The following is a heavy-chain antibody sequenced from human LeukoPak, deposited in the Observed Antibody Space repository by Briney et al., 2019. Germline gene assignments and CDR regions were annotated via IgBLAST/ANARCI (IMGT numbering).Heavy chain of an antibody. CDR2: ISAYNGNT. CDR3: ARDGYDYVWGSYRPNSNFDY. J-gene: IGHJ4*02. CDR1: GYTFTSYG. V-gene: IGHV1-18*01. Sequence: GASAKVSCKASGYTFTSYGISWVRQAPGQGLEWMGWISAYNGNTNYAQKLQGRVTMTTDTSTSTAYMELRSLRSDDTAVYYCARDGYDYVWGSYRPNSNFDYWGQGTLVTVSS. D-gene: IGHD3-16*02.